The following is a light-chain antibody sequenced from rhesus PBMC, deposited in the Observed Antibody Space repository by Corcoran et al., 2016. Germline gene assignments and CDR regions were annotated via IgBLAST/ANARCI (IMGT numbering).Light chain of an antibody. CDR2: KAS. CDR1: QSISSW. CDR3: LQYSSSPWT. Sequence: DIQMTQSPSSLSASVGDTVTITCRASQSISSWLDWYQQKPGKAPNLLLYKASSLQSGVPPRFSGSGPWTDFTLTINSLQPEDLATYYCLQYSSSPWTFGQGTKVEIK. V-gene: IGKV1-22*01. J-gene: IGKJ1*01.